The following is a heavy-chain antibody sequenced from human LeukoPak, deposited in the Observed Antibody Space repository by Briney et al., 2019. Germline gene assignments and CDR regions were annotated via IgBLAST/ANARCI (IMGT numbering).Heavy chain of an antibody. J-gene: IGHJ4*02. CDR1: GGSISSGNW. CDR3: WHSGYESGSDS. V-gene: IGHV4-4*02. CDR2: IHHSGST. D-gene: IGHD5-12*01. Sequence: PSGTLSLTCAVSGGSISSGNWWSWVRQPPGKGLEWIGEIHHSGSTNYNPSLKSRVTISVDNSKNQFSLKVRSVTAADTAVYYCWHSGYESGSDSWGQGTLVTVSS.